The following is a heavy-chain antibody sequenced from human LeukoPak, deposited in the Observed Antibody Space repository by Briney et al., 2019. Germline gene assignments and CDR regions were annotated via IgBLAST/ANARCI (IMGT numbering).Heavy chain of an antibody. CDR2: ISAYNGNT. CDR1: GYTFTSYG. V-gene: IGHV1-18*01. Sequence: EASVKVSCKASGYTFTSYGISWVRQALGQWLEWMGWISAYNGNTNYAQKLQGRVTMTTDTSTSTAYMELRSLRSDDTAVYYCARISPMWYYYDSSGRMGAFDIWGQGTMVTVSS. D-gene: IGHD3-22*01. J-gene: IGHJ3*02. CDR3: ARISPMWYYYDSSGRMGAFDI.